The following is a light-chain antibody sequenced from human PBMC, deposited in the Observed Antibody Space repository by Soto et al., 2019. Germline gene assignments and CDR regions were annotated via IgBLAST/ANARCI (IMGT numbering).Light chain of an antibody. V-gene: IGKV3-20*01. J-gene: IGKJ5*01. CDR3: QHYGRSIP. CDR2: GAS. Sequence: VLSQSKGTLSFSPGERATLSCRASLSVSSSYLVGYQQKPGQAPRLLIYGASSRATGIPDRFSGSGSGTDFTLTINRLEPEDFAVYYRQHYGRSIPFGQGTRLE. CDR1: LSVSSSY.